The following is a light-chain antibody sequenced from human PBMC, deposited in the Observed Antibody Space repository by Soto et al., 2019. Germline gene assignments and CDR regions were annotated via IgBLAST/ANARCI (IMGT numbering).Light chain of an antibody. V-gene: IGKV1-8*01. CDR2: AAS. Sequence: AIRMYQSLSSLSASTGDRVTISCRASQGISSYLAWYQQKPGKAPKLLIYAASTLQSGVPSRFSGSGSGTDFTLTISCLQSEDFATYYCQLYDSYPWTFGQGTKVDVK. CDR1: QGISSY. CDR3: QLYDSYPWT. J-gene: IGKJ1*01.